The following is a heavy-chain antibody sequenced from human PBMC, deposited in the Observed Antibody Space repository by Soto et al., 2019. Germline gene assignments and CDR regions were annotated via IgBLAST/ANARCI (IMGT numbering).Heavy chain of an antibody. CDR3: ASDTAMVYYYYGMDV. J-gene: IGHJ6*02. Sequence: PGGSLRLSCAASGFTFSSYAMHWVRQAPGKGLEWVAVISYDGSNKYYADSVKGRFTISRDNSKNTLYLQMNSLRAEDTAVYYCASDTAMVYYYYGMDVWGQGTTVTSP. CDR2: ISYDGSNK. V-gene: IGHV3-30-3*01. D-gene: IGHD5-18*01. CDR1: GFTFSSYA.